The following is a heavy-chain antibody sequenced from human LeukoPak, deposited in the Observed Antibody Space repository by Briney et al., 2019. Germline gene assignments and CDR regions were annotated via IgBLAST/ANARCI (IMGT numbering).Heavy chain of an antibody. J-gene: IGHJ5*02. V-gene: IGHV4-4*02. Sequence: PGGSLRLSCAASGFTFSNAWMSWVRQAPGKGLEWIGYIYHSGSTYYNPSLKSRVTMSVDRSKNQFSLKLSSVTAADTAVYYCARAGSCSGGSCYFWFDPWGQGTLVTVSS. CDR3: ARAGSCSGGSCYFWFDP. D-gene: IGHD2-15*01. CDR1: GFTFSNAW. CDR2: IYHSGST.